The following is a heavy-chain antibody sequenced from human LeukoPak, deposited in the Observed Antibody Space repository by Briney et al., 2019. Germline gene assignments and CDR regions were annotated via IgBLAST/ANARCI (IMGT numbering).Heavy chain of an antibody. J-gene: IGHJ2*01. V-gene: IGHV4-61*02. CDR3: ARDRRSGYYRRRDRFFDL. CDR2: IYTSGST. D-gene: IGHD3-3*01. Sequence: SETLSLTCTVSGGSISSDYYSWSWVRQAAGKGLEWIGRIYTSGSTDYNSSLKSRVTISLDTSKNEFSLKLNSVTAADTAVYSCARDRRSGYYRRRDRFFDLWGRGTAVTVSS. CDR1: GGSISSDY.